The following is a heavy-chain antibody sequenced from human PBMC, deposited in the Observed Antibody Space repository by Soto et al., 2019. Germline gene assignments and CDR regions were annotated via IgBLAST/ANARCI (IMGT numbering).Heavy chain of an antibody. CDR1: GGTFSSYA. V-gene: IGHV1-69*01. CDR3: QFYDFWSGPNYYYGMDV. CDR2: IIPIFGTA. J-gene: IGHJ6*02. D-gene: IGHD3-3*01. Sequence: HVQLVQSGAEVKQPGSSVKVSCKASGGTFSSYAISWVRQAPGQGLEWMGGIIPIFGTANYAQKFQGRVTITADESTSTAYMELSSLRSEDTAVYYCQFYDFWSGPNYYYGMDVWGQGTTVTVSS.